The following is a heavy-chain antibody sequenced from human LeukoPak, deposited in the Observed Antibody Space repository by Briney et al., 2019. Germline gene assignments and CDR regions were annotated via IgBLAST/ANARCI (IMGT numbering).Heavy chain of an antibody. CDR1: GFTFSSYW. CDR3: ARVGSYGSPSDY. D-gene: IGHD3-16*01. Sequence: GGSLRLSCSASGFTFSSYWMHWVRQAPGKGLVQVSRINSDGSSTSYADSVKGRFTISRDNAKNTLYLQMNSLRAEDTAVYYCARVGSYGSPSDYWGQGTLVTVSS. J-gene: IGHJ4*02. V-gene: IGHV3-74*01. CDR2: INSDGSST.